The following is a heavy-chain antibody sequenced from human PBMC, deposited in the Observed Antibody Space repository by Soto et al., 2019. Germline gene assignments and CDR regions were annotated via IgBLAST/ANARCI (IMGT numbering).Heavy chain of an antibody. CDR1: GYTLTELA. CDR2: FDPEDGET. D-gene: IGHD2-21*02. CDR3: ATVPDAYCGGDCPPFDY. Sequence: ASVNVSCKFSGYTLTELAMHWVRQAPGKGLEWMGGFDPEDGETIYAQKFQGRVTMTEDTSTDTAYMELSSLRSEDTAVYYCATVPDAYCGGDCPPFDYWGQGTLVTVSS. V-gene: IGHV1-24*01. J-gene: IGHJ4*02.